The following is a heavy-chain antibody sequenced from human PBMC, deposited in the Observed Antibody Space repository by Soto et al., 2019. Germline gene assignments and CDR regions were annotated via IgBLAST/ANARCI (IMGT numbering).Heavy chain of an antibody. Sequence: PGGSLRLSCAASGFTFSSYAMSWVRQAPGKGLEWVSAISGSGGSTYYADSVKGRFTISRDNSKNTLYLQMNSLRAEDTAVYYCAKVKGKLLWFGGPPNWFDPWGQGTLVTVSS. CDR1: GFTFSSYA. V-gene: IGHV3-23*01. CDR3: AKVKGKLLWFGGPPNWFDP. CDR2: ISGSGGST. D-gene: IGHD3-10*01. J-gene: IGHJ5*02.